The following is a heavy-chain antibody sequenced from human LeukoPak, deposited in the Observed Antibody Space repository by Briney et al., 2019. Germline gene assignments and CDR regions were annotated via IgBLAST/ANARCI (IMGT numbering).Heavy chain of an antibody. J-gene: IGHJ4*02. CDR3: ARGPRVALYYFDY. D-gene: IGHD2-15*01. Sequence: GGSLRLSCAASGFTFSNAWMSWVRQAPGKGLEWVSVIYSGGSTYYADSVKGRFTISRDNPKNTLYLQMNSLRAEDTAVYYCARGPRVALYYFDYWGQGTLVTVSS. CDR1: GFTFSNAW. CDR2: IYSGGST. V-gene: IGHV3-53*01.